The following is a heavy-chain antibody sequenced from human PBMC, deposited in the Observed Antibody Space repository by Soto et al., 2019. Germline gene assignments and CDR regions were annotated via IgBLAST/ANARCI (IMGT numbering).Heavy chain of an antibody. V-gene: IGHV4-34*01. CDR2: INHSGST. J-gene: IGHJ5*02. CDR3: ARSVVVASTWFDP. D-gene: IGHD2-15*01. CDR1: GGSFSTYY. Sequence: PSDTLSLTCAVYGGSFSTYYWSWIRQPPGKGLEWIGEINHSGSTNYNPSLKSQVTISVGTSKNQFSLKLTSVTAADTAVYYCARSVVVASTWFDPWGQGTLVTVSS.